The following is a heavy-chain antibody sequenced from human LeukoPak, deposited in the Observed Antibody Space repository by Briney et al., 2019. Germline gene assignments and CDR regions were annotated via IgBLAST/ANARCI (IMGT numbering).Heavy chain of an antibody. CDR2: IYYSGST. Sequence: SETLSLTCTVSGGSISSYYWSWIRQPPGKGLEWIGYIYYSGSTNYNPSLKSRVTISVDTSKNQFSLKLSSVTAADTAVYYCARDERVGGYSYGYEEGWFDPWAQGTLVTVSS. CDR3: ARDERVGGYSYGYEEGWFDP. J-gene: IGHJ5*02. CDR1: GGSISSYY. D-gene: IGHD5-18*01. V-gene: IGHV4-59*01.